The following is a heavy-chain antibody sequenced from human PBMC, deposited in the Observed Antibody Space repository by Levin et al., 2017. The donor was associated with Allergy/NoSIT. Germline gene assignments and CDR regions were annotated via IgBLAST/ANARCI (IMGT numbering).Heavy chain of an antibody. D-gene: IGHD6-13*01. CDR2: IIPIVGIT. J-gene: IGHJ4*02. CDR1: GGTFSSYT. CDR3: ARQGPAASSDD. Sequence: SVKVSCKASGGTFSSYTISWVRQAPGQGLEWMGRIIPIVGITNHAQKFQGRVTITADKSTGSAYMELSSLTSEDTAVYYCARQGPAASSDDWGQGTLVTVSS. V-gene: IGHV1-69*02.